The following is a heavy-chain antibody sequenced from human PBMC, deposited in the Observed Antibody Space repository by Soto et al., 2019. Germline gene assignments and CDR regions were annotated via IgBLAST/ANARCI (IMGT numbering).Heavy chain of an antibody. CDR2: IYYSGST. CDR1: GGSISSYY. Sequence: PSETLSLTCTVSGGSISSYYWSWIRQPPGKGLEWIGYIYYSGSTNYNPSLKSRVTISVDTSKNQFSLKLSSVTAADTAVYYCARLFPAANHDAFDIWGQGTMVTVSS. CDR3: ARLFPAANHDAFDI. D-gene: IGHD2-2*01. J-gene: IGHJ3*02. V-gene: IGHV4-59*01.